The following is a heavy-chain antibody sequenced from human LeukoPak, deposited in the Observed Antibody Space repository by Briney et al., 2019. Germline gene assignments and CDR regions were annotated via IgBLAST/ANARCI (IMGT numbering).Heavy chain of an antibody. J-gene: IGHJ6*02. Sequence: PSETLSLTCTVSGGSISDYYWSWIRQPAGKGLEWIGRIYTSGSTNYNPSLESRVIMSVDTSKNQFSLNLSSVTAADTAVYYCARGYGSGSYYPYYYGMDVWGQGTTVIVSS. V-gene: IGHV4-4*07. CDR1: GGSISDYY. CDR3: ARGYGSGSYYPYYYGMDV. D-gene: IGHD3-10*01. CDR2: IYTSGST.